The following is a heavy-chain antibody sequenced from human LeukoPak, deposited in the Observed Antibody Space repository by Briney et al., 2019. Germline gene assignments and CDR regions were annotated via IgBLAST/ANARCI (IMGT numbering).Heavy chain of an antibody. CDR1: GYTFTSYY. J-gene: IGHJ4*02. V-gene: IGHV1-18*04. CDR2: ISAYNGNT. D-gene: IGHD3-3*01. CDR3: ARASRFLESLPF. Sequence: ASVKVSCKASGYTFTSYYMYWVRQAPGQGLEWMGWISAYNGNTNYAQKLQGRVTMTTDTSTSTAYMELRSLRSDDTAVYYCARASRFLESLPFWGQGTLVTVSS.